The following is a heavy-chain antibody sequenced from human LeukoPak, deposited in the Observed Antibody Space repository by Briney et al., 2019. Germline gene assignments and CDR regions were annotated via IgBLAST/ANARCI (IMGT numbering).Heavy chain of an antibody. CDR3: AKELKQRRVAGTLYYYYYGMDV. CDR1: GFTFSSYA. CDR2: ISGSGGGT. V-gene: IGHV3-23*01. J-gene: IGHJ6*02. D-gene: IGHD6-19*01. Sequence: GGSLRLSCAASGFTFSSYAMSWVRQAPGKGLEWVSAISGSGGGTYYADSVKGRFTISRDNSKNTLYLQMNSLRAEDTAVYYCAKELKQRRVAGTLYYYYYGMDVWGQGTTVTVSS.